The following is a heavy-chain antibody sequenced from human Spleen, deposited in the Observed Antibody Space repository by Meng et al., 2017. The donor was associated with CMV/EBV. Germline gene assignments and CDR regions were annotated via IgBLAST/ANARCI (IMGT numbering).Heavy chain of an antibody. V-gene: IGHV4-34*01. J-gene: IGHJ6*02. CDR1: GGSFSGYY. CDR2: IYHSGST. Sequence: GSLRLSCAVYGGSFSGYYWGWVRQPPGKGLEWIGSIYHSGSTYYNPSPKSRVTISVDTSTNHFSLKLSSVTAADTAVYYCASPHPTYGMDVWGQGTTVTVSS. CDR3: ASPHPTYGMDV.